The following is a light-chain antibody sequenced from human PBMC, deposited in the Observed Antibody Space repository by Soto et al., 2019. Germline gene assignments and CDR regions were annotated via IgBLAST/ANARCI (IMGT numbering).Light chain of an antibody. CDR2: LNSDGSH. CDR3: QTWGSGIVV. J-gene: IGLJ2*01. CDR1: SGHSNYA. V-gene: IGLV4-69*01. Sequence: QLVLTQSPSASASLGASVKLTCTLSSGHSNYAIAWHQQQSEKGPRYLMKLNSDGSHSKGDGIPDSFSGSSSGAERYLTISSLQSEDEADYYCQTWGSGIVVFGGGTKVTVL.